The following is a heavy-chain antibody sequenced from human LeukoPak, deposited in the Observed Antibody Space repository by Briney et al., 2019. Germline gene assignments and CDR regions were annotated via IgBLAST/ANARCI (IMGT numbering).Heavy chain of an antibody. V-gene: IGHV4-34*01. CDR3: ARLLGAYCSGGSCYWGVYIPRDPKRNWFDP. J-gene: IGHJ5*02. CDR1: GGSFSGYY. CDR2: INHSGST. Sequence: PSETLSLTCAVYGGSFSGYYWSWIRQPPGKGLEWIGEINHSGSTNYNPSLKSRVTISVDTSKNQFSLKLSSVTAADTAVYYCARLLGAYCSGGSCYWGVYIPRDPKRNWFDPWGQGTLVTVSS. D-gene: IGHD2-15*01.